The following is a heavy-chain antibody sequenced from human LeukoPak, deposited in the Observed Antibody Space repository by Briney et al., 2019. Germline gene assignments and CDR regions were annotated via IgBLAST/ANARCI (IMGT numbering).Heavy chain of an antibody. CDR1: GGSISSYY. CDR2: IYYSGTT. CDR3: AREPSASRGIRFVD. J-gene: IGHJ4*02. D-gene: IGHD1-14*01. Sequence: SETLSLTCTVSGGSISSYYWNWIRQPPGKGLGWIGYIYYSGTTNDNPSLKSRVTISIDTSKNQFSLKLTSVTAADTAVYYCAREPSASRGIRFVDWGQGTLVTVSS. V-gene: IGHV4-59*12.